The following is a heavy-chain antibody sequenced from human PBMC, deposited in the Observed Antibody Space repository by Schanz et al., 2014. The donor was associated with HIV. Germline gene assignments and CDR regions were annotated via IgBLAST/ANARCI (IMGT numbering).Heavy chain of an antibody. J-gene: IGHJ4*02. V-gene: IGHV3-21*01. D-gene: IGHD5-12*01. Sequence: VQLMDSGGGLVRPGGSLRLSCAASGFTFSSYAMSWVRQAPGKGLEWVSSISIGNSYIYYADSVKGRFTISRDDAKSSLFLQMNSLRAEDTAVYYCARGDGGYWYYFDYWGQGTLVTVSS. CDR2: ISIGNSYI. CDR1: GFTFSSYA. CDR3: ARGDGGYWYYFDY.